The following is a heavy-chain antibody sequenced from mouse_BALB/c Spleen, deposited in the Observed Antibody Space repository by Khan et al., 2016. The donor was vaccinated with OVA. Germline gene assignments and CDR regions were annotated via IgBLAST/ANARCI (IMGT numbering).Heavy chain of an antibody. Sequence: VELVESGPGLAAPSQSLSITCTISGFSLTNYGVHWVRQPRGKGLEWLVVIWSDGSTTYNSALQSRLTTTKDNSQSQVFLKMNSLQTDDTAIYFCARQPYYHYNIMVYGGQGTSVTVSS. D-gene: IGHD2-10*01. J-gene: IGHJ4*01. V-gene: IGHV2-6-1*01. CDR3: ARQPYYHYNIMVY. CDR2: IWSDGST. CDR1: GFSLTNYG.